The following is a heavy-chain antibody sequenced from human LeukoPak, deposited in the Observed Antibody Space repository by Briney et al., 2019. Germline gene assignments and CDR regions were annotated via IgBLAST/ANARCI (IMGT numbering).Heavy chain of an antibody. D-gene: IGHD1-26*01. CDR1: GFTFSPYS. J-gene: IGHJ6*03. CDR2: ISWNSGII. Sequence: GGSLRLSCVVSGFTFSPYSMNWVRQAPGKGLEWVSGISWNSGIIGYADSVKGRFTTSRDNAKNSLYLQMNSLRAEDTAVYYCARDPYSGSYGNYYYYFMDVWGKGTTVTISS. CDR3: ARDPYSGSYGNYYYYFMDV. V-gene: IGHV3-48*04.